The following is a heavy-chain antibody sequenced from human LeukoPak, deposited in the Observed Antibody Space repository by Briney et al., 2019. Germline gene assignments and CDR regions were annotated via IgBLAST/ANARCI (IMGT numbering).Heavy chain of an antibody. D-gene: IGHD2-8*02. Sequence: PSETLSLTCTVSGGSISSSSYYWGWIRQPPGKGLEWIGSIYYSGSTYYNPSLKSRVTLSVDTSKNQFSLKLSSVTAADTAVYYCARDHRGGVGYMDVWGKGTTVTVSS. CDR1: GGSISSSSYY. J-gene: IGHJ6*03. V-gene: IGHV4-39*07. CDR2: IYYSGST. CDR3: ARDHRGGVGYMDV.